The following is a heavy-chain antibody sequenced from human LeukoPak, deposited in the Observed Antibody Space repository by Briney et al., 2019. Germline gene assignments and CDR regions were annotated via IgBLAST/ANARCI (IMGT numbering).Heavy chain of an antibody. Sequence: PGRSLRLSCAASGFTFSDSGMHWVRQAPGKGLEWVAIISFDGSRRFYADSVRGRFTVSRDNSKNTLFLQMDSLSADDTGVYYCAKEGTDYGDYPYFFDYWGQGTLVTVS. J-gene: IGHJ4*02. D-gene: IGHD4-17*01. CDR1: GFTFSDSG. V-gene: IGHV3-30*18. CDR3: AKEGTDYGDYPYFFDY. CDR2: ISFDGSRR.